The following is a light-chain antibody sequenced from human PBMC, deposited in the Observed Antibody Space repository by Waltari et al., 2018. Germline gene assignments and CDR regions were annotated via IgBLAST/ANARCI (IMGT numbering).Light chain of an antibody. J-gene: IGKJ3*01. CDR2: TIS. Sequence: VMTQSPLFLPVTLGQTASTPCKSDQSLLHRDGNTYLNWHHQRPGQPPRRLIYTISNRDSGTPDRFSGSGSVDDFTWTINKVEASDVGVFYCMQGTRWPFTFGPGTQVEI. CDR1: QSLLHRDGNTY. V-gene: IGKV2-30*02. CDR3: MQGTRWPFT.